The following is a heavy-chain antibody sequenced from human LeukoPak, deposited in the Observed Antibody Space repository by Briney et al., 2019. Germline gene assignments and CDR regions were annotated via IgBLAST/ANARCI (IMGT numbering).Heavy chain of an antibody. Sequence: GGSLRLSCAASGFTFNNYIMHWVRQAPGKGLEWVAVISFDGSEKFYADSVKGRFTISRDNSKNTLYLQMNSLRAEDTAVFYCARGHLYYDKSGYYFGCWGQGTLVTVSS. CDR1: GFTFNNYI. CDR3: ARGHLYYDKSGYYFGC. J-gene: IGHJ4*02. D-gene: IGHD3-22*01. V-gene: IGHV3-30-3*01. CDR2: ISFDGSEK.